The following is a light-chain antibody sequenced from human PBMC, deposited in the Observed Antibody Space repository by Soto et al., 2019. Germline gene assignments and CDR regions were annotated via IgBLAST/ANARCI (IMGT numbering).Light chain of an antibody. J-gene: IGKJ5*01. Sequence: DIGLTHYQGTLSLSPGERATLSCRAIQSVRSTSLAWYQQKPGQAPRLLMYGASSRATGIPDKFSGGGSGTDFTLTISRLEPEDFAVYYCQHYGSSPPITFGQGTLL. CDR1: QSVRSTS. CDR3: QHYGSSPPIT. CDR2: GAS. V-gene: IGKV3-20*01.